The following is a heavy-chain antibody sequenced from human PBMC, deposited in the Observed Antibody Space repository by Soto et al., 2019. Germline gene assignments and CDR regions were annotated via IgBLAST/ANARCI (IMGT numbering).Heavy chain of an antibody. J-gene: IGHJ4*02. CDR3: ASSHDYVWENYPPY. CDR2: ISGSSSSV. CDR1: GFTCSDFS. V-gene: IGHV3-21*01. Sequence: LRLSCAASGFTCSDFSMTWVRQAPGKGLEWVSSISGSSSSVYYADSGKGRFTISRDNAKNSLYLQMNSLRADYTAMYYCASSHDYVWENYPPYWGQGTQVTVSS. D-gene: IGHD3-16*02.